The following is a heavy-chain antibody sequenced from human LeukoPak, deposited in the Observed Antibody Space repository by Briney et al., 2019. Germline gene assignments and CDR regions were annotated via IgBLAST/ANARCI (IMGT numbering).Heavy chain of an antibody. J-gene: IGHJ4*02. CDR3: ARILDSAWGELGY. V-gene: IGHV3-30*03. D-gene: IGHD6-19*01. Sequence: GGSLRLSCAASGFSFTSYNFHWVRQAPGKGLQWLGFISYDGNIKYEDSVKGRFTISRDNSKNTLYLQMNSLRAEDTAVYYCARILDSAWGELGYWGQGTLVTVSS. CDR1: GFSFTSYN. CDR2: ISYDGNIK.